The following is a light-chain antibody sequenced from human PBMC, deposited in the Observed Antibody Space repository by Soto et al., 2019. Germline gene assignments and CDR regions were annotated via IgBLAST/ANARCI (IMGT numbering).Light chain of an antibody. CDR1: QRISSY. V-gene: IGKV1-39*01. CDR3: QQSYSTPIT. J-gene: IGKJ5*01. CDR2: AAS. Sequence: DIQLTQSPSSLSASVGDRVTITCRASQRISSYLNWYQQKPGKAPKLLIYAASSLPSGVPSRFSGSGSGTDFSLTIRSLQPEDSATYLCQQSYSTPITFGQGTRLEIK.